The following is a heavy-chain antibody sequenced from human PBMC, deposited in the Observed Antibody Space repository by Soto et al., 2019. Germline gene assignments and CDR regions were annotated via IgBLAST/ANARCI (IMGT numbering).Heavy chain of an antibody. Sequence: GWSLRLSCVVSGFTFSSYGMHWVRQAPGKGLEWVAVISYDGSNKYYADSVKGRFTISRDNSKNTLYLQMNSLRAEDTAVYYCAKELVVTYYYFDYWGQGTLVTVSS. V-gene: IGHV3-30*18. CDR1: GFTFSSYG. CDR2: ISYDGSNK. CDR3: AKELVVTYYYFDY. D-gene: IGHD3-22*01. J-gene: IGHJ4*02.